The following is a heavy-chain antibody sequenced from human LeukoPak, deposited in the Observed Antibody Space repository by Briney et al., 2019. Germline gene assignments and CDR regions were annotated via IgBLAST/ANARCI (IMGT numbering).Heavy chain of an antibody. V-gene: IGHV4-59*06. D-gene: IGHD4-17*01. J-gene: IGHJ2*01. CDR1: GGSISSYY. CDR2: IYYSGST. CDR3: ASYGDYYWYFDL. Sequence: SETLSLTCTVSGGSISSYYWSWIRQPPGKGLEWIGYIYYSGSTYYNPSLKSRVTISVDTSKNQFSLKLSSVTAADTAVYYCASYGDYYWYFDLWGRGTLVTVSS.